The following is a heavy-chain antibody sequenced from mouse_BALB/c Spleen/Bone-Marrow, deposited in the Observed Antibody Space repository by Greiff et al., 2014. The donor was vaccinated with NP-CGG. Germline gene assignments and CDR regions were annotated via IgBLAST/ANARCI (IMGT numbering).Heavy chain of an antibody. CDR3: TREDTNWDFDY. CDR2: ISSGGSYT. J-gene: IGHJ2*01. CDR1: GFTFSSYT. Sequence: EVMLVESGGGLVKPGGSLKLSCAASGFTFSSYTMSWVRQTPEKRLEWVATISSGGSYTYYPDSVKGRFTISRDNAKNTLYLQISSLNSEDTAKYYCTREDTNWDFDYWGQGTTLTVSS. D-gene: IGHD4-1*01. V-gene: IGHV5-6-4*01.